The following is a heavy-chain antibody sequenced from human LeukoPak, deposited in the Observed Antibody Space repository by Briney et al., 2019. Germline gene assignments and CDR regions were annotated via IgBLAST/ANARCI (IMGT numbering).Heavy chain of an antibody. J-gene: IGHJ4*02. Sequence: GGPLRLSCAASGFTFSTYAMSWVRHAPGKGLQWVSLIGGSGDGAHYADSVKGRFTISRDNSKNTVYLQMTNLRAEDTAVYYCAKGYIQLWWFDYWGQGTLVTVSS. CDR3: AKGYIQLWWFDY. CDR2: IGGSGDGA. CDR1: GFTFSTYA. D-gene: IGHD2-21*01. V-gene: IGHV3-23*01.